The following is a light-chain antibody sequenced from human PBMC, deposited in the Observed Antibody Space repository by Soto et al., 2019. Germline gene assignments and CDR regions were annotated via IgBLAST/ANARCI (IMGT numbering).Light chain of an antibody. CDR2: GAS. Sequence: SPGTLPCAAGERTTLSCRASQSVSSNLAWYQQKPGQAPRLLIYGASTRATGIPARFSGSGSGTEFTLTISSLQSEDFAVYYCQQYNDWPITFGQGTRLDIK. V-gene: IGKV3-15*01. CDR1: QSVSSN. CDR3: QQYNDWPIT. J-gene: IGKJ5*01.